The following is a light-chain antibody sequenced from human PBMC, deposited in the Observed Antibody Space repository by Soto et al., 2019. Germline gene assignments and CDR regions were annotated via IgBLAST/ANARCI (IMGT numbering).Light chain of an antibody. CDR1: SSNIGAGYV. V-gene: IGLV1-40*01. CDR2: ANN. J-gene: IGLJ1*01. CDR3: QSYDSRLSV. Sequence: QSVLTQPPSVSGAPGQRVTISCSGTSSNIGAGYVVHWYQQLPGTAPKLLIYANNNRPSGVPDRFSGSKSGTLASLAITGLQAEDEADYYCQSYDSRLSVFGTGTKVTVL.